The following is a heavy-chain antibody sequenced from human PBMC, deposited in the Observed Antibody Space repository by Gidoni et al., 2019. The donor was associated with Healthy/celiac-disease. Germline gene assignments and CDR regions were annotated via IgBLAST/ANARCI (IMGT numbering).Heavy chain of an antibody. J-gene: IGHJ6*02. CDR3: ARAGIAVAGTGYYYYGMDV. Sequence: EVQLVESGGGLVQPGGSLRLSCAASGFTFRSYWMSWVRQAPGKGLEWVANIKQDGSEKYYVDSVKGRFTISRDNAKNSLYLQMNSLRAEDTAVYYCARAGIAVAGTGYYYYGMDVWGQGTTVTVSS. D-gene: IGHD6-19*01. CDR1: GFTFRSYW. CDR2: IKQDGSEK. V-gene: IGHV3-7*01.